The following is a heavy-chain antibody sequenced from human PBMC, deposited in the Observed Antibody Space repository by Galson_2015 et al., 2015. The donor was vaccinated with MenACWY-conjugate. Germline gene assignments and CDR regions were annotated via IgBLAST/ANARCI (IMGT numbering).Heavy chain of an antibody. V-gene: IGHV3-7*03. CDR1: GMTFSNYW. CDR3: ARNTGWSDLYFDC. J-gene: IGHJ4*02. D-gene: IGHD6-19*01. CDR2: IKQDGSEK. Sequence: SLRLSCAASGMTFSNYWMTWVRQAPGKGLEWLANIKQDGSEKYYVDSVKGRFTISRDNSKNSLYLHMNNLRAEDTAVYYCARNTGWSDLYFDCWGQGTLVTVSS.